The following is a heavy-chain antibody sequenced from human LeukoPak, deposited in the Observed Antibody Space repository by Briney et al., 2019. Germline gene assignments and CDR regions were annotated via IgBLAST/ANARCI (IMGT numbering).Heavy chain of an antibody. CDR2: VYNSGST. J-gene: IGHJ5*02. CDR1: GGSFSGYY. D-gene: IGHD3-10*01. CDR3: ARDTGQYAPGTPGFTRFDP. Sequence: SETLSLTCAVYGGSFSGYYWGWIRQPPGKGLEWIGNVYNSGSTYYNPSLKSRVIVSLAMSQNQFSLRLTSVTAADTAVYYCARDTGQYAPGTPGFTRFDPWGQGALVTVSS. V-gene: IGHV4-34*01.